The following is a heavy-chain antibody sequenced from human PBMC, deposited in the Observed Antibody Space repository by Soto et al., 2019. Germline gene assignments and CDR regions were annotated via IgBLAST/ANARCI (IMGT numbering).Heavy chain of an antibody. J-gene: IGHJ3*02. CDR3: ARDLDIVATRDKAFDI. Sequence: SETLSLTCTVSGGSISSHYWSWIRQPPGQGLEWIGYIYYSGSTNYNPSLKSRVTISVDTSKSQFSLRLSSVTAADTAVYYCARDLDIVATRDKAFDIWGQGTMVTVSS. CDR2: IYYSGST. CDR1: GGSISSHY. V-gene: IGHV4-59*11. D-gene: IGHD5-12*01.